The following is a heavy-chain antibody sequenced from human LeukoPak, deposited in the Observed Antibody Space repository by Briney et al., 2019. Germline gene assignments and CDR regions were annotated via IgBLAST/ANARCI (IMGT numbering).Heavy chain of an antibody. J-gene: IGHJ6*03. V-gene: IGHV3-43*02. D-gene: IGHD1-26*01. Sequence: GGSLRLSCAASGFTFDDYAMHWVRQAPGKGLEWVSLISGDGGSTYYADSVKGRFTISRDNSENSLYLQMNSLRTEDTALYYCAKPLSGSRYYYYYYYMDVWGKGTTVTVSS. CDR3: AKPLSGSRYYYYYYYMDV. CDR2: ISGDGGST. CDR1: GFTFDDYA.